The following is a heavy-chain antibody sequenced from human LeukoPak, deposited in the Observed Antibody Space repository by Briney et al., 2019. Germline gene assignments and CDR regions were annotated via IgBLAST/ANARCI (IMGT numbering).Heavy chain of an antibody. CDR1: GYTFTGYY. V-gene: IGHV1-2*02. J-gene: IGHJ4*02. D-gene: IGHD3-22*01. CDR2: INPNSGGT. CDR3: ARDWPYYDSSGYEEYYFDY. Sequence: ASVKVSCKASGYTFTGYYMHWVRQAPGQGLEWMGWINPNSGGTNYAQKFQGRATMTRDTSISTAYMELSRLRSDDTAVYYCARDWPYYDSSGYEEYYFDYWGQGTLVTVSS.